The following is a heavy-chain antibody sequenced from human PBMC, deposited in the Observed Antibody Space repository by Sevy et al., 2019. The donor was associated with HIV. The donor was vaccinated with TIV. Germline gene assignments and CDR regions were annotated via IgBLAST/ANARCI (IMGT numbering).Heavy chain of an antibody. CDR2: IRSKDYEGAA. V-gene: IGHV3-49*03. CDR3: TRGYYYDSSGYSDY. J-gene: IGHJ4*02. CDR1: GFTFGDYA. D-gene: IGHD3-22*01. Sequence: GGSLRLSCTGSGFTFGDYAMSWFRQAPGMGLEWVGFIRSKDYEGAAEYAASVKGRFTISRDDSKSIADLQMNSLKTEDTAVYYCTRGYYYDSSGYSDYWGQGTLVTVSS.